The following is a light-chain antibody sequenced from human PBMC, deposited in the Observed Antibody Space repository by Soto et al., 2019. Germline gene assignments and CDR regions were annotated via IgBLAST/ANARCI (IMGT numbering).Light chain of an antibody. CDR2: GAS. J-gene: IGKJ3*01. Sequence: EIVLTQSPGTLSLSPGERATLSCRASQSVSSSYLAWYQQKPSQAPRLLIYGASSRATGIPDRFSGSGSGTDFTLTISRLEPEDFAVYYCQQYGSSITFGPGTKVDIK. V-gene: IGKV3-20*01. CDR3: QQYGSSIT. CDR1: QSVSSSY.